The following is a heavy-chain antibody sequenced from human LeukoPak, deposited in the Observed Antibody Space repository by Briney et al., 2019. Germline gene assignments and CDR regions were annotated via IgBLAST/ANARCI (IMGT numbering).Heavy chain of an antibody. CDR1: GYSISSSYY. Sequence: PSETLSLTCTVSGYSISSSYYWSWIRQPPGKGLEWIGYIYYSGSTNYNPSLKSRVTISVDTSKNQFSLKLSSVTAADTAVYYCARDYDSSGFDYWGQGTLVTVSS. D-gene: IGHD3-22*01. V-gene: IGHV4-61*01. CDR3: ARDYDSSGFDY. J-gene: IGHJ4*02. CDR2: IYYSGST.